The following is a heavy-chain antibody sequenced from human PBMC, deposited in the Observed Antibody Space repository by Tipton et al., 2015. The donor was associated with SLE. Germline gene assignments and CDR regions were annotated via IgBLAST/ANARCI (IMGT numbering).Heavy chain of an antibody. D-gene: IGHD3-22*01. CDR2: VYSGGGST. J-gene: IGHJ6*02. V-gene: IGHV3-23*03. Sequence: SLRLSCAASGFTFSNYAMSWVRQAPGKGLEWVSVVYSGGGSTYYADSVKGRFTISRDNAKNTLYLQMNSLRAEDTAVYYCARESTMIVVAHYGMDVWGQGTTVTVSS. CDR3: ARESTMIVVAHYGMDV. CDR1: GFTFSNYA.